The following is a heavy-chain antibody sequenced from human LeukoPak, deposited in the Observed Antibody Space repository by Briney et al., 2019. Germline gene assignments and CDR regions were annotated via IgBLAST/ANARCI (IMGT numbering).Heavy chain of an antibody. J-gene: IGHJ3*02. V-gene: IGHV4-39*01. CDR2: IYYSGST. Sequence: SETLSLTCTVSGGSISSSSYYWGWLRQPPGKGLEWIVSIYYSGSTYYNPSLKSRVTISVDTSKNQFSLKLSSVTAADTAVYYCARPYCSSTSCYEAGAFDIWGQGTMVTVSS. CDR3: ARPYCSSTSCYEAGAFDI. CDR1: GGSISSSSYY. D-gene: IGHD2-2*01.